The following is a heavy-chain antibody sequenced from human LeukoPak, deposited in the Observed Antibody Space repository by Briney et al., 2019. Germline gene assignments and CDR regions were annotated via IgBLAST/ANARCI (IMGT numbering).Heavy chain of an antibody. D-gene: IGHD1-14*01. Sequence: PGASLRLSCAASGFTFSSYSMNWVRQAPGKGLEWVSYISSSSSTIYYADSVKGRFTISRDNAKNSLYLQMNSLRAEDTAVYYCARDSGIWYFDLWGRGTLVTVSS. CDR2: ISSSSSTI. J-gene: IGHJ2*01. CDR1: GFTFSSYS. V-gene: IGHV3-48*01. CDR3: ARDSGIWYFDL.